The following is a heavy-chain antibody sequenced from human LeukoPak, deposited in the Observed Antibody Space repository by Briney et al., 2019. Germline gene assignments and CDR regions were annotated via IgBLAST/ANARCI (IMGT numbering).Heavy chain of an antibody. CDR1: GFTFRKYG. CDR3: ARDQLYSATGSFDY. V-gene: IGHV3-48*04. CDR2: ISSSSSTI. J-gene: IGHJ4*02. D-gene: IGHD3-9*01. Sequence: GGSLRLSCAASGFTFRKYGMNWVRQAPGKGLEWISYISSSSSTIFYADSVRGRFTMSRDNAKNSLYLQVNSLRAEDTAVYYCARDQLYSATGSFDYWGQGTLVTVS.